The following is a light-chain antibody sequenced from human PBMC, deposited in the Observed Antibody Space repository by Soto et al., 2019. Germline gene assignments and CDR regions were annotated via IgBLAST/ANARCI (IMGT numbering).Light chain of an antibody. Sequence: QSVRTQPASVSGSPGQPITISCTGTSTDVGRYNYVSWYQQHPGKAPKLMIYDVANRPSGVSNRFSGSKSGITASLTISGLQAEDEADYYCSSYPPSRTYVFGPGTKVTAL. V-gene: IGLV2-14*01. CDR1: STDVGRYNY. CDR2: DVA. CDR3: SSYPPSRTYV. J-gene: IGLJ1*01.